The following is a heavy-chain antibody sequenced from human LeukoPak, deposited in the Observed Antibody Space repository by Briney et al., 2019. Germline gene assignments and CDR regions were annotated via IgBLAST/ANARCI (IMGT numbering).Heavy chain of an antibody. J-gene: IGHJ4*02. V-gene: IGHV4-39*01. D-gene: IGHD2-2*01. CDR1: GGSISSGDYY. CDR3: ARLSESGVVPAARWDFDY. CDR2: IYYSGST. Sequence: SSQTLSLTCTVSGGSISSGDYYWSWIRQPPGKGLEWIVSIYYSGSTYYNPSLKSRVTISVDTSKNQFSLKLSSVTAADTAVYYCARLSESGVVPAARWDFDYWGQGTLVTVSS.